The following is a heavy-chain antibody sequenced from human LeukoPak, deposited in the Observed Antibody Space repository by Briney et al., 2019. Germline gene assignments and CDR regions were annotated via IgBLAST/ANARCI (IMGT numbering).Heavy chain of an antibody. J-gene: IGHJ4*02. Sequence: GGSLRLSCAASGFTVSSNYVSWVRQAPGKGLEWVSVIYSGGSTYYADSVKGRFTISRDNSKNTLFLQINSLKTEDTAVYFCARAGALMEQIVVVTLDCWGQGTLVTVSS. V-gene: IGHV3-53*05. CDR2: IYSGGST. CDR1: GFTVSSNY. D-gene: IGHD1-26*01. CDR3: ARAGALMEQIVVVTLDC.